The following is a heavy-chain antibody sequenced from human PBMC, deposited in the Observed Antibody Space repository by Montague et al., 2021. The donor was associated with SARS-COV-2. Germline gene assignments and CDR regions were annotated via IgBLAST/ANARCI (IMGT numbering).Heavy chain of an antibody. Sequence: SETLSLTCTVSGGSISSYYWSWIRQPPGKGLEWIGEIYHSGSTNYNPSLKSRVTISIDKSKNQFSLKLSPVTAADTAVYYCAREFRTYGYGGQYWYFDLWGRGTLVTVSS. D-gene: IGHD3-10*01. CDR3: AREFRTYGYGGQYWYFDL. V-gene: IGHV4-59*12. CDR2: IYHSGST. J-gene: IGHJ2*01. CDR1: GGSISSYY.